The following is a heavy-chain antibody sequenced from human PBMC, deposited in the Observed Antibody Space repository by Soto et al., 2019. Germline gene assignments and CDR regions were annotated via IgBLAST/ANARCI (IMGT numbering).Heavy chain of an antibody. V-gene: IGHV3-43*01. D-gene: IGHD6-19*01. Sequence: EVQLVESGGVVVQPGGSLRLSCAASGFTFDDYTMHWVRQAPGKGLEWVSLISWDGGSTYYADSVKGRFTISRDNSKNSLYLQMNSLRTEDTALYYFGKVLEGGAVAGLGYWGQGTLVTVSS. CDR3: GKVLEGGAVAGLGY. CDR1: GFTFDDYT. J-gene: IGHJ4*02. CDR2: ISWDGGST.